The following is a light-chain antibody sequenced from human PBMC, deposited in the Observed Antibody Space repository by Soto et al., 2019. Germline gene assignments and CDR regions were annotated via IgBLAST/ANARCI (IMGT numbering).Light chain of an antibody. CDR1: QSLVHSDGIAY. CDR3: MQGTHWPIT. J-gene: IGKJ5*01. V-gene: IGKV2-30*02. CDR2: KVS. Sequence: EVVMTQSTLSLPVTLRQPASISCRSNQSLVHSDGIAYLSWFQQRPGRAPRRLIYKVSNRDSGVPARFSGSGSGTDFALKISRVEAEDVGVYYCMQGTHWPITFGQGTRLDI.